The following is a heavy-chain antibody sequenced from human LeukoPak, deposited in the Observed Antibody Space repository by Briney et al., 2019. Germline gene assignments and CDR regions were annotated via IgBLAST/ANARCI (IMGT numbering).Heavy chain of an antibody. J-gene: IGHJ5*02. CDR1: GGSFSGYY. CDR3: ARGKGSYHHNWFDP. CDR2: INHSGST. Sequence: SETLSLTCAVYGGSFSGYYWSWIRQPPGKGLEWIGEINHSGSTNYNPSLKSRVTISVDTSKNQFSLKLSSVTAADTAVYYCARGKGSYHHNWFDPWGQGTLVTVSS. V-gene: IGHV4-34*01. D-gene: IGHD3-16*02.